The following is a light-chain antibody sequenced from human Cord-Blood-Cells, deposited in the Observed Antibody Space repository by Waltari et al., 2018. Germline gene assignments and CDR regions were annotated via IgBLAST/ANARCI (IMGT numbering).Light chain of an antibody. CDR2: DDS. CDR3: QVWESSSDREV. CDR1: NIGSKS. Sequence: SYVLTQPPSVSVAPGKTARITCGGNNIGSKSVHWYQQKPGQAPVLVVYDDSDRPSGIPGRFSGSNSGNTATLTISRVEAGDEADYYYQVWESSSDREVFGGGTKLTVL. V-gene: IGLV3-21*03. J-gene: IGLJ3*02.